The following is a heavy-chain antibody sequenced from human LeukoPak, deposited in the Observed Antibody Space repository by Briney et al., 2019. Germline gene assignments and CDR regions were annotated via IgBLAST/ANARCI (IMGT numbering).Heavy chain of an antibody. D-gene: IGHD2-15*01. CDR3: ARGGYHHGFDI. J-gene: IGHJ3*02. CDR2: INSDGSDT. Sequence: GGSLRLSCAASGFTFNSYWFHWVRQAPGKGLVWVSRINSDGSDTIYADSVKGRFAISRDNAKSTVYLQMNSLKAGDTAVYYCARGGYHHGFDIWGQGTMVTVSS. CDR1: GFTFNSYW. V-gene: IGHV3-74*01.